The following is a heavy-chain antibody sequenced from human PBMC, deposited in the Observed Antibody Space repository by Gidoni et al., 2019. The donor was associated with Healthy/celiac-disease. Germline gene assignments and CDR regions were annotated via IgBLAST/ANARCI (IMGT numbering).Heavy chain of an antibody. D-gene: IGHD2-8*01. Sequence: EVQLLESGGGLVQPGGSLRLSCAASGFTFSRYAMSWVRQAPGKGLEWVSAISGSGGSTYYADSVKGRFTISRDNSKNTLYLQMNSLRAEDTAVYYCAKENIYCTNGVCYPYYFDYWGQGTLVTVSS. CDR1: GFTFSRYA. J-gene: IGHJ4*02. CDR2: ISGSGGST. V-gene: IGHV3-23*01. CDR3: AKENIYCTNGVCYPYYFDY.